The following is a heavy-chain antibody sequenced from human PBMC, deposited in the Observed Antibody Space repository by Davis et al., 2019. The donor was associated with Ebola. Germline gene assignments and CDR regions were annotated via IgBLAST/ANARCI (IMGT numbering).Heavy chain of an antibody. CDR3: ARETYYYGSGSYGYYFDY. CDR1: GFTFSSYW. D-gene: IGHD3-10*01. J-gene: IGHJ4*02. CDR2: IKQDGSEK. Sequence: GSLRLSCAASGFTFSSYWMSWVRQAPGKGLEWVADIKQDGSEKYYVDSVKGRFTISRDNAKNSLYLQMNSLRAEDTAVYYCARETYYYGSGSYGYYFDYWGQGTLVTVSS. V-gene: IGHV3-7*03.